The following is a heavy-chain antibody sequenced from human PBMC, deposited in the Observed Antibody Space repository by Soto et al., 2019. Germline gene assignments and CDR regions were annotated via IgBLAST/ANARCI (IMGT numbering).Heavy chain of an antibody. CDR3: ARWHDYVWGSYRQMGFDY. V-gene: IGHV4-34*01. Sequence: SETLSLTCAVYGGSFSGYYWSWIRQPPGKGLEWIGEINHSGSTNYNPSLKSRVTISVDTSKNQFSLKLSSVTAADTAVYYCARWHDYVWGSYRQMGFDYWGQGTMVTVYS. CDR2: INHSGST. J-gene: IGHJ4*02. CDR1: GGSFSGYY. D-gene: IGHD3-16*02.